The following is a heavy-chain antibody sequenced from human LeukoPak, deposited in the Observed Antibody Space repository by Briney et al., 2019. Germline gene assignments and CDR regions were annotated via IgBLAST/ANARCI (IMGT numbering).Heavy chain of an antibody. Sequence: SQTLSPTCTVSGGSISSGGYYWSWIRQHPGKGLEWIGYIYYSGSTYYNPSLKSRVTISVDTSKNQFPLKLSSVTAADTAVYYCARGDWVSSSWVFDYWGQGTLVTVSS. CDR1: GGSISSGGYY. D-gene: IGHD6-13*01. V-gene: IGHV4-31*03. J-gene: IGHJ4*02. CDR3: ARGDWVSSSWVFDY. CDR2: IYYSGST.